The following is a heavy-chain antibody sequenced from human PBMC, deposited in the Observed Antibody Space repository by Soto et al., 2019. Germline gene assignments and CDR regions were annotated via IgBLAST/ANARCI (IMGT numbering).Heavy chain of an antibody. J-gene: IGHJ4*02. CDR3: AREAGTTGIDY. V-gene: IGHV4-59*01. D-gene: IGHD1-7*01. CDR2: IYYSGST. CDR1: GGSISSYY. Sequence: SETLSLTCTVSGGSISSYYWSWIRQPPGKGLEWIGYIYYSGSTNYNPSLKSRVTISVDTSKNQFSLKLSSVTAADTAVYYCAREAGTTGIDYWGQGTLVTVSS.